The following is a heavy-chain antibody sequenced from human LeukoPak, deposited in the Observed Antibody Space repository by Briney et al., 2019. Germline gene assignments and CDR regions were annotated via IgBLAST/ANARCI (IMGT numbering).Heavy chain of an antibody. CDR3: ANSKYYFDY. CDR2: ISGSGGNT. J-gene: IGHJ4*02. Sequence: GGSLRLSCAASGFTFSSYAMSWVRQPPGKGLEWVPGISGSGGNTYYADSVKGRFTISRDNSKNTLYLQMNSLRAEDTAVYFCANSKYYFDYWGQGTLVTVSS. V-gene: IGHV3-23*01. CDR1: GFTFSSYA.